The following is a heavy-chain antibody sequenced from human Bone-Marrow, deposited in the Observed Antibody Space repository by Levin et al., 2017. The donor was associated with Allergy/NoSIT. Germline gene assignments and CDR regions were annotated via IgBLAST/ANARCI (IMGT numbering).Heavy chain of an antibody. CDR1: GFNFGSAW. Sequence: GGSLRLSCAASGFNFGSAWMSWVRRAPGKGLEWVGRIKNKARGGTTDYAESVKDRFTISRDDSKNTMFLQMNSLKTEDTAVYYCATEPLDYWGQGTLVTVS. CDR2: IKNKARGGTT. V-gene: IGHV3-15*01. CDR3: ATEPLDY. J-gene: IGHJ4*02.